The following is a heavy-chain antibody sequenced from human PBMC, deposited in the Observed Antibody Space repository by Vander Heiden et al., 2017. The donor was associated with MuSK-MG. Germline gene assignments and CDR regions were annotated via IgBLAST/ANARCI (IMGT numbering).Heavy chain of an antibody. D-gene: IGHD2-21*01. J-gene: IGHJ4*02. Sequence: EVQLLESGGGLVQPGGPLRLSCVASGFTFSNYALSWVRQAPGKGLEWVSAISRDSGTTSYADPVKGRFTISRDNSMNTLYLQIHSLRTEDTAVYYCARDPRSLIGDFYEVYYFDSWGQGSLVTVSS. CDR2: ISRDSGTT. CDR1: GFTFSNYA. CDR3: ARDPRSLIGDFYEVYYFDS. V-gene: IGHV3-23*01.